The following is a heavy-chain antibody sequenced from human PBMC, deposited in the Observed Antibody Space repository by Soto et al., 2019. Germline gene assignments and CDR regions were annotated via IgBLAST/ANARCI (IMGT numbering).Heavy chain of an antibody. J-gene: IGHJ4*02. CDR1: GFTVSSNY. V-gene: IGHV3-53*01. D-gene: IGHD2-21*02. CDR2: LYSGGST. Sequence: EVQLVESGGGLVQPGGSLRLSCAASGFTVSSNYMNWVRQAPGKGLEWVSLLYSGGSTYYADSVKGRFTISRDNSKNTLYLQMNSLRAEDTAVYFCAGGSCVGDCYYVYWGQGALVTVSS. CDR3: AGGSCVGDCYYVY.